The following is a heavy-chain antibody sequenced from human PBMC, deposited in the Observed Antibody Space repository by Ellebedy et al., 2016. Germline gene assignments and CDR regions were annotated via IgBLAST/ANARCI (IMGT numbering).Heavy chain of an antibody. J-gene: IGHJ4*02. D-gene: IGHD3-22*01. Sequence: SETLSLXCAVYGGTFSGYYWTWIRQPPGMGLEWIGEVNHSGSTNYNPSLKSRVTISADTSKNQFSLKVNSVTAADTAVYYCARGRRYSDSGAYYLDYWGQGTLVTVSS. CDR1: GGTFSGYY. CDR3: ARGRRYSDSGAYYLDY. CDR2: VNHSGST. V-gene: IGHV4-34*01.